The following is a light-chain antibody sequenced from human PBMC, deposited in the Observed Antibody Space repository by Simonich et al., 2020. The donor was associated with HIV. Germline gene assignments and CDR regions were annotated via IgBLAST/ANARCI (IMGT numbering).Light chain of an antibody. Sequence: DIVMTQSPDSLAVSLGERATINCKSSQSLLYSPSNKNYLAWYQQRPGQPPKLLIYWASTRESGVPDRLSGSGSGTDFTLTISSLQAEDVAVYYCQQYYSTPLTFGGGTKVEIK. CDR3: QQYYSTPLT. V-gene: IGKV4-1*01. CDR2: WAS. J-gene: IGKJ4*01. CDR1: QSLLYSPSNKNY.